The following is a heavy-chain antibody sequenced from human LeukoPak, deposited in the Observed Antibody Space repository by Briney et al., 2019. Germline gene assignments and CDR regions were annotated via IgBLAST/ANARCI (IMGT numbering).Heavy chain of an antibody. Sequence: SQTLSLTCTVSGGSISSGSYYWSWIRQPAGKGLEWIGRIYTSGSTNYNPSLKSRVTISIDTSKNQFSLKLSSVTAADTAVYYRARRITMVRGFNYWGQGTLVTVSS. V-gene: IGHV4-61*02. CDR2: IYTSGST. CDR1: GGSISSGSYY. CDR3: ARRITMVRGFNY. J-gene: IGHJ4*02. D-gene: IGHD3-10*01.